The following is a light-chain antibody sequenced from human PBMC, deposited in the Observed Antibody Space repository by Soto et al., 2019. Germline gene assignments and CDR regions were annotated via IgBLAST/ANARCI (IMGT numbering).Light chain of an antibody. CDR1: QSVSTSY. Sequence: EIVLTQSPGTLSLSPGERATLSCRASQSVSTSYLAWYQQKPGQAPRLLIYGASSRATGIPDRFSGSGSGADFPLTISTLEPEDFAVYYCQQYGSVPLTFGGGTKVEIK. CDR3: QQYGSVPLT. CDR2: GAS. J-gene: IGKJ4*01. V-gene: IGKV3-20*01.